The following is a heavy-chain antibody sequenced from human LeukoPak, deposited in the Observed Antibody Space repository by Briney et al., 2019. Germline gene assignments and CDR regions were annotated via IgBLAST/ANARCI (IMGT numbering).Heavy chain of an antibody. D-gene: IGHD2-2*01. J-gene: IGHJ4*02. V-gene: IGHV3-23*01. Sequence: GGSLRLSCAASGFTFSSYAMNWVRQAPGKGLEWVSAISGGGDSTYYADSVRGRFTISRDNSKNTLYLQMNSLRAEDTAVYYCAKVGQGYCSSTSCYPGGYFDYWGQGTLVTVSS. CDR1: GFTFSSYA. CDR2: ISGGGDST. CDR3: AKVGQGYCSSTSCYPGGYFDY.